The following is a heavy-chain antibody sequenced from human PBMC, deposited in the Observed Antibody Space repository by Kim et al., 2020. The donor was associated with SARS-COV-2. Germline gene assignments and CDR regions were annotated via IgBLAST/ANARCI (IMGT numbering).Heavy chain of an antibody. CDR3: ARIRRRCSSTSCQAAYLDY. CDR1: GFSLSTSGMC. CDR2: IDWDGDK. Sequence: SGPTLVNPTQTLTLTCTFSGFSLSTSGMCVSWIRQPPGKALEWLARIDWDGDKYYSTSLKTRLTISKDTSKNHVVLTMTNMDPVDTATYYCARIRRRCSSTSCQAAYLDYWGEGIPVTVSS. D-gene: IGHD2-2*01. V-gene: IGHV2-70*11. J-gene: IGHJ4*01.